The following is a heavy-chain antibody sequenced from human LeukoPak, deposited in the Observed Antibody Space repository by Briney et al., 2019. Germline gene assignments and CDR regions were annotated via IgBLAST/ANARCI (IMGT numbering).Heavy chain of an antibody. V-gene: IGHV3-74*01. CDR1: GFTFSNYW. J-gene: IGHJ4*02. CDR3: AREAYGDYYFDY. Sequence: GGSLRLSCVVSGFTFSNYWIHWVRQAPGKGLVWVSRIKNDGSTTTYADSVKGRFTISRDNAKNTLYLQMNSLRAEDTAVYYCAREAYGDYYFDYWGQGTLVTVSS. CDR2: IKNDGSTT. D-gene: IGHD4-17*01.